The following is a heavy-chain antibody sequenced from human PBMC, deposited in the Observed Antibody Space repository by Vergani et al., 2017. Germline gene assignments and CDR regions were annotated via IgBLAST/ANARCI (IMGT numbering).Heavy chain of an antibody. CDR3: ARDXYCSSTSCLSYYYYYMDV. D-gene: IGHD2-2*01. CDR2: ISAYNGNT. V-gene: IGHV1-18*01. CDR1: GYTFTSYG. J-gene: IGHJ6*03. Sequence: QVQLVQSGAEVKKPGASVKVSCKASGYTFTSYGISWVRQAPGQGLEWMGWISAYNGNTNYAQKLQGRVTMTTDKSTSTAYMERRSLRSDDTAVYYCARDXYCSSTSCLSYYYYYMDVWGKGTTVTVSS.